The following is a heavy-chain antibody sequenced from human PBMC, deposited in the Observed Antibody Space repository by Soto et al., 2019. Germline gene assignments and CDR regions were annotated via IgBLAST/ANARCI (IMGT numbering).Heavy chain of an antibody. CDR1: GFTFNTYG. Sequence: QVQLVESGGGVVQPGGSLRLSCTTSGFTFNTYGMHWVRQAPGKGLEWGAILWYEGSNKYYADSVKGRFTISRDNSKNTLYLQMNSLRAEDTALYYCARADCTGAYCYSWPFNYGVDVWGQGTTVTVSS. CDR2: LWYEGSNK. J-gene: IGHJ6*02. V-gene: IGHV3-33*08. CDR3: ARADCTGAYCYSWPFNYGVDV. D-gene: IGHD2-15*01.